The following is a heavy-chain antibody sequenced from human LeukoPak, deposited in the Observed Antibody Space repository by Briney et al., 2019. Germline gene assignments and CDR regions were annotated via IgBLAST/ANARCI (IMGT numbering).Heavy chain of an antibody. J-gene: IGHJ4*02. V-gene: IGHV4-30-4*01. D-gene: IGHD6-19*01. CDR2: IFFTGST. CDR1: GDAITSGDDY. CDR3: ARGDYTVLAGSPFDL. Sequence: SETLSLTCSVSGDAITSGDDYWNWIRQSPGKGLQWIGYIFFTGSTYYNPSLGSRFTISLDAPKNQFSLRLNSVTAADTAVYYCARGDYTVLAGSPFDLWGRGTLVTASS.